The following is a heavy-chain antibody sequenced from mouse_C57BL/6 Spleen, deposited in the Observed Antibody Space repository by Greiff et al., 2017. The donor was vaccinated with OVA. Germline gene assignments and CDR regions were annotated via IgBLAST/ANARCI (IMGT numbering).Heavy chain of an antibody. CDR2: IRSKSNNYAT. D-gene: IGHD4-1*01. CDR3: VRHKGTGYAMDY. CDR1: GFSFNTYA. J-gene: IGHJ4*01. Sequence: EVQLQQSGGGLVQPKGSLKLSCAASGFSFNTYAMNWVRQAPGKGLEWVARIRSKSNNYATYYADSVKDRFTISRDDSESMLYLQMNNLKTEDTAMYYCVRHKGTGYAMDYWGQGTSVTVSS. V-gene: IGHV10-1*01.